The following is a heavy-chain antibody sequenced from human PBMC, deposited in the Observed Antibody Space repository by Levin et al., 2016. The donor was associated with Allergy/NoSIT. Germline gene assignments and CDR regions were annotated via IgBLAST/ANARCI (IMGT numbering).Heavy chain of an antibody. CDR1: GGSISNHY. J-gene: IGHJ6*03. CDR3: ARTGDGSSPGSYYYYMDV. CDR2: ISYIGTT. D-gene: IGHD5-24*01. Sequence: SETLSLTCTVSGGSISNHYWSWIRQPPGRGLEWIGYISYIGTTNSNPSLKSRVTISVDTSKNQFSLKLSSVTAADTAIYYCARTGDGSSPGSYYYYMDVWGKGTTVTVSS. V-gene: IGHV4-59*11.